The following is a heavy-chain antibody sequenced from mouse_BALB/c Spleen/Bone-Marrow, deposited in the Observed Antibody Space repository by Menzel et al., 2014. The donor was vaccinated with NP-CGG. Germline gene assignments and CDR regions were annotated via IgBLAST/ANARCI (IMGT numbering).Heavy chain of an antibody. J-gene: IGHJ2*01. Sequence: EVKLLESGGGLVQPGGSLRLSCATSGFTFTDYYMNWVRQPPGKALEWLGFIRNKANGYTTEYSATVKGRFTISIDNSQSILYLQMNTMRGEDRASDYCARDKGGVFFDYWGQGTTLTVSS. CDR2: IRNKANGYTT. CDR1: GFTFTDYY. CDR3: ARDKGGVFFDY. V-gene: IGHV7-3*02.